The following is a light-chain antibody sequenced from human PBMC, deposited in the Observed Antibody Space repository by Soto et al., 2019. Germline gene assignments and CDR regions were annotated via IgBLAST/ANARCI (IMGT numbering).Light chain of an antibody. Sequence: DIQMIQSPSSLSASVGDRVTITCQASQDMKNYVNWYQQKPGKAPKLLIYKVSNLETGVPSRFSGSGYGTHFSLTISSLQPEDGATYCCQHYDPLPPLTFGGGTMVQIK. J-gene: IGKJ4*01. V-gene: IGKV1-33*01. CDR1: QDMKNY. CDR2: KVS. CDR3: QHYDPLPPLT.